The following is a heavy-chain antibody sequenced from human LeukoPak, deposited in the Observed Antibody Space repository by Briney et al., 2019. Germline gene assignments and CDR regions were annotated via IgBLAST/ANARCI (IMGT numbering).Heavy chain of an antibody. J-gene: IGHJ3*02. CDR2: ISGGGRST. V-gene: IGHV3-23*01. CDR1: EFTYSAYA. CDR3: ARRYGGWGSFDI. Sequence: GGCLRLFCAASEFTYSAYAMSWVRQAPGKGREEVSTISGGGRSTFYADSVKGRFIISNDDSKTTLFLQMNRLRAEDTAIYYCARRYGGWGSFDIWGQGTVVTVSS. D-gene: IGHD4-23*01.